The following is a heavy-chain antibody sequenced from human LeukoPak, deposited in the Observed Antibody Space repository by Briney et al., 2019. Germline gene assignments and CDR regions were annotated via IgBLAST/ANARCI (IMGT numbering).Heavy chain of an antibody. CDR1: GGSFSGYY. CDR2: INHSGRT. D-gene: IGHD1-14*01. J-gene: IGHJ4*02. V-gene: IGHV4-34*01. CDR3: ASRSETGAH. Sequence: PSETLSLTCAVYGGSFSGYYWSWIRQPPGKGLEWIGEINHSGRTNYNPSLKSRVTISVDTSKNQFSLKLSSVTAADTAVYYCASRSETGAHWGQGTLVTVSS.